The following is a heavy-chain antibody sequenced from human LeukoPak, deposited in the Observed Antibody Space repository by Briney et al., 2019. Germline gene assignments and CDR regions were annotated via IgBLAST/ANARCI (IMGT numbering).Heavy chain of an antibody. CDR1: EFTFSSYA. J-gene: IGHJ4*02. CDR2: ISGSGGSP. V-gene: IGHV3-23*01. Sequence: AGGSLRLSCAASEFTFSSYAMSWVRQAPGKGLEWVSAISGSGGSPYYADSVKGRFTISRDNSKNTLYLQMNSLRADDTAVYYCAKGSRGSYYGSYYGYWGQGTLVAVSS. CDR3: AKGSRGSYYGSYYGY. D-gene: IGHD1-26*01.